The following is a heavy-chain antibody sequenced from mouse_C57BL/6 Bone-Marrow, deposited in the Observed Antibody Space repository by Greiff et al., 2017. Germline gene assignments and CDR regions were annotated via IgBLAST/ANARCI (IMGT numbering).Heavy chain of an antibody. CDR1: GFTFSSSA. Sequence: EVKLLESGEGLVKPGGSLKLSCAASGFTFSSSAMSWVRQTPEKRLEWVAYISSGGDYIYYADTVKGRFTISRDNARNTLYLQMSSLKSADTAMYYCTRAGSGYDWYFDVWGTGTTVTVSS. CDR2: ISSGGDYI. D-gene: IGHD1-1*01. V-gene: IGHV5-9-1*02. CDR3: TRAGSGYDWYFDV. J-gene: IGHJ1*03.